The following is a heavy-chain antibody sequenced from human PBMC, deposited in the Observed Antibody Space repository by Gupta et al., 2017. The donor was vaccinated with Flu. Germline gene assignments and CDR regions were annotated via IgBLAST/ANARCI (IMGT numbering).Heavy chain of an antibody. CDR3: ARRAVRASSAYYYGMDV. D-gene: IGHD2-8*01. V-gene: IGHV1-8*01. CDR1: D. J-gene: IGHJ6*02. CDR2: MNPNSGNT. Sequence: DINWVRQATGQGLEWMGWMNPNSGNTGYAKKFQGRVTMTRNTSISTAYMELSSLRSEETAVYYCARRAVRASSAYYYGMDVWGQGTTVTVSS.